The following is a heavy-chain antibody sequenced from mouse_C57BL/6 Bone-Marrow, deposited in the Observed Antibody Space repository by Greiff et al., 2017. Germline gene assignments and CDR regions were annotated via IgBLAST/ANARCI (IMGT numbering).Heavy chain of an antibody. D-gene: IGHD4-1*01. J-gene: IGHJ3*01. CDR1: GFTFSDYG. Sequence: EVQLQQSGGGLVKPGGSLKLSCAASGFTFSDYGMHWVRQAPEKGLEWVAYISSGSSTIYYAATVKGRFTISRYNAKNSLFLQIASLRSEDTAIYYCARDWTGFAYWGQGTLVTVSA. CDR3: ARDWTGFAY. CDR2: ISSGSSTI. V-gene: IGHV5-17*01.